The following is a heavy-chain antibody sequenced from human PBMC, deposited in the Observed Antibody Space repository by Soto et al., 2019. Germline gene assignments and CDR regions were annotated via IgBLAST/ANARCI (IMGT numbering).Heavy chain of an antibody. D-gene: IGHD6-13*01. J-gene: IGHJ4*02. CDR2: ISGSGGST. Sequence: GGSLRLSCAASGFTFSSYAMSWVRQAPGKGLEWVSAISGSGGSTYYADSVKGRFTISRDNSKNTLYLQMNSLRAEDTAVYYCAKDPPRIAAAGKPPLDYWGQGTLVTVSS. V-gene: IGHV3-23*01. CDR3: AKDPPRIAAAGKPPLDY. CDR1: GFTFSSYA.